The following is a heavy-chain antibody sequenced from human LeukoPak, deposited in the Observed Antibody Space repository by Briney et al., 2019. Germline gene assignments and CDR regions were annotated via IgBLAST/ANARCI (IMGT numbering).Heavy chain of an antibody. CDR2: IRSKAYGETA. Sequence: PGGSLRLSCTASGFTFGDYAMSWIRQAPGKGLEWVGFIRSKAYGETADYAASVKGRFTISRDNSKNTLYLQMSSLRAEDTAVYFCVKPGYGSSWFHYWGQGALVTVSS. J-gene: IGHJ4*02. CDR1: GFTFGDYA. V-gene: IGHV3-49*03. D-gene: IGHD6-13*01. CDR3: VKPGYGSSWFHY.